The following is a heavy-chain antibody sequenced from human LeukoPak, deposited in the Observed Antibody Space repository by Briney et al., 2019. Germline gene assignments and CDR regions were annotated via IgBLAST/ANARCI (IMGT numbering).Heavy chain of an antibody. CDR3: ATETTAGTLDY. CDR2: FDPEDDEK. D-gene: IGHD6-13*01. Sequence: ASVKVSCKVSGYSLTELSMHWVRQAPGKGLEWMGGFDPEDDEKIYAQKFQGRVTMTEDTSTDTAYMELSSLRSEDTAVYYCATETTAGTLDYWGQGTLVTASS. CDR1: GYSLTELS. J-gene: IGHJ4*02. V-gene: IGHV1-24*01.